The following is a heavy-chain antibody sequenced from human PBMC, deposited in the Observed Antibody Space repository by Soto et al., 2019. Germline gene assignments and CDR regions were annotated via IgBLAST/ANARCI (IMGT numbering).Heavy chain of an antibody. D-gene: IGHD3-22*01. CDR3: ARGARYYDSSGFYYYYGMDV. CDR2: IYHSGST. J-gene: IGHJ6*02. Sequence: SETLSLTCAVSGGSISSGGYSWSWIRQPPGKGLDWIGYIYHSGSTYYNPSLKSRVTISVDRSKNQFSLKLSSVTAADTAVYYCARGARYYDSSGFYYYYGMDVWGQGTTVTVSS. V-gene: IGHV4-30-2*01. CDR1: GGSISSGGYS.